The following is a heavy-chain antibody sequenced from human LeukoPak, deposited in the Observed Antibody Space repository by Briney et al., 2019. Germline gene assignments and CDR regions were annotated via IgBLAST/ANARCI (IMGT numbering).Heavy chain of an antibody. CDR1: GYTLTELS. D-gene: IGHD1-26*01. CDR2: FDPEDGET. Sequence: ASVTLSCKVSGYTLTELSMHWVRLAPGKGLEWMGGFDPEDGETIYAQKFQGRVTMTEDTSTDTAYMELSSLRSEDTAVYYCATVQIVGATHIWFDPWGQGTLVTVSS. J-gene: IGHJ5*02. V-gene: IGHV1-24*01. CDR3: ATVQIVGATHIWFDP.